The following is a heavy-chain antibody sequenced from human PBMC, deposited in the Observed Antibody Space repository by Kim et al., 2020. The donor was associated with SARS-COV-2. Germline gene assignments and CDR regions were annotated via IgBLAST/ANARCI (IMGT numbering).Heavy chain of an antibody. D-gene: IGHD3-22*01. V-gene: IGHV1-46*01. CDR3: AREDYYDSSTPHGETWFDP. CDR1: GYTFTRYH. CDR2: FNPSDDST. Sequence: ASVKVSCKASGYTFTRYHMHWVRQAPGQGLEWMGVFNPSDDSTKSAQKFKGRLFMTRDTSTSTVYMELSSLRPEDTAVYYCAREDYYDSSTPHGETWFDPWGQGTLVTVSS. J-gene: IGHJ5*02.